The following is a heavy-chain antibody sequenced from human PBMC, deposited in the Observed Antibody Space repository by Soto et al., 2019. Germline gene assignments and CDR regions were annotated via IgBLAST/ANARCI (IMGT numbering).Heavy chain of an antibody. CDR3: ARDRYYYDSSGYYSWGTFDY. CDR1: GGTFSSYA. Sequence: QVQLVQSGAEVKKPGSSVTVSCKASGGTFSSYAISWVRQAPGQGLEWMGGIIPIFGTANYAQKFQGRVTITADESTSTDYMELSSLRSEDTAVYYCARDRYYYDSSGYYSWGTFDYWGQGTLVTVSS. CDR2: IIPIFGTA. D-gene: IGHD3-22*01. J-gene: IGHJ4*02. V-gene: IGHV1-69*01.